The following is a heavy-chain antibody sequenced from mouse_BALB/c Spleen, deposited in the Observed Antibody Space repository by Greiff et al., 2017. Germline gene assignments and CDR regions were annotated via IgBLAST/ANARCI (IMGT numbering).Heavy chain of an antibody. V-gene: IGHV1-4*02. Sequence: QVQLQQSAAELARPGASVKMSCKASGYTFTSYTMHWVKQRPGQGLEWIGYINPSSGYTEYNQKFKDKTTLTADKSSSTAYMQLSSLTSEDSAVYYCASGDYAMDYWGQGTSVTVSS. CDR3: ASGDYAMDY. J-gene: IGHJ4*01. CDR2: INPSSGYT. CDR1: GYTFTSYT.